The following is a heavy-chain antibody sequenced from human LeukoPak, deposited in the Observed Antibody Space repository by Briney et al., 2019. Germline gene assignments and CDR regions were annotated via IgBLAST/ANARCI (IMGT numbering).Heavy chain of an antibody. Sequence: GASVKVSCKASGYIFYDHYTYWVRQAPGQVLQWMGWINPKTAGTHYAQEFQGRVTMTRDTSSNTAYMELNRLRSDDTAMYYCARKYQMPRRDWFDPWGQGTLVTVSS. D-gene: IGHD2-2*01. J-gene: IGHJ5*02. V-gene: IGHV1-2*02. CDR1: GYIFYDHY. CDR2: INPKTAGT. CDR3: ARKYQMPRRDWFDP.